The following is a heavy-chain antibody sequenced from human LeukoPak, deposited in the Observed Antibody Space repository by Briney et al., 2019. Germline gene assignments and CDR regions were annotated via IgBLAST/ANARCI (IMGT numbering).Heavy chain of an antibody. CDR2: IGSSSSYS. J-gene: IGHJ5*02. V-gene: IGHV3-21*01. Sequence: PGGSLRLSCAASGFTFNTYTMNWVRQAPGKGLEWVSSIGSSSSYSYYADSVKGRFTISRDNAKNSLYLQMNRLRAEDTAVYHCARGNDWFDPWGQGTLVTVSS. D-gene: IGHD3-10*01. CDR3: ARGNDWFDP. CDR1: GFTFNTYT.